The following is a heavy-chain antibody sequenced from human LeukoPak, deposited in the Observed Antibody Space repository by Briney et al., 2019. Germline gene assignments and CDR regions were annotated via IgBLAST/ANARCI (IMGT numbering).Heavy chain of an antibody. D-gene: IGHD1-1*01. V-gene: IGHV4-4*07. CDR2: IYTSGTT. CDR3: ARAPTGTGGWNWFDP. J-gene: IGHJ5*02. Sequence: KSSETLSLTCTVSGGSISSYYWSWIRQTAGKGLELIGRIYTSGTTNYNPSLKSRVTMSVDTSKNQFSLKLSSVTAADTAVYYCARAPTGTGGWNWFDPWGQGTLVTVSS. CDR1: GGSISSYY.